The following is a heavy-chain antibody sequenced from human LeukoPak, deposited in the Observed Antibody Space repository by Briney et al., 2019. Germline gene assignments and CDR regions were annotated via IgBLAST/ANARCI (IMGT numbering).Heavy chain of an antibody. CDR2: IYYSGST. J-gene: IGHJ3*02. CDR3: ARFRGRDKTMADAFDI. D-gene: IGHD5-18*01. V-gene: IGHV4-39*07. CDR1: GGSISSGNYY. Sequence: SETLSLTCTVSGGSISSGNYYWGWIRQPPGTGLEWIGSIYYSGSTYYNPSLKSRVTMSVDTSKNQFSLKLSSVTAADTAVYYCARFRGRDKTMADAFDIWGQGTMVTVSS.